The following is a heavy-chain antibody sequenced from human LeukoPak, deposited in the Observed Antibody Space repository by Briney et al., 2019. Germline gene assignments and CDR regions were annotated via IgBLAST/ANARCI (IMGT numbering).Heavy chain of an antibody. V-gene: IGHV1-46*01. CDR3: ARADKYYYDSSGYYSGNGGFDY. J-gene: IGHJ4*02. Sequence: ASAKVSCKASGSTFTTYFMHWVRQAPGQGLEWMGIINPSGGSTSYAQKFQGRVTMTRDTSTSTVYMELSSLRSEDTAVYYCARADKYYYDSSGYYSGNGGFDYWGQGTLVTVSS. CDR2: INPSGGST. D-gene: IGHD3-22*01. CDR1: GSTFTTYF.